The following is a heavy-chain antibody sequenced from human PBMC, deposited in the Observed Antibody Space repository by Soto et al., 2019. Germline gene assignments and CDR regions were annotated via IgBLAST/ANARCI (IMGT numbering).Heavy chain of an antibody. D-gene: IGHD3-10*01. CDR3: AREYYYGSGPWY. Sequence: GGSLRLSCAASGFTFSSYGMHWVRQAPGKGLEWVAVISYDGSNKYYAGSVKGRFTISRDNSKNTLYLQMNSLRPDDTAVYYCAREYYYGSGPWYWGQGTLVTVSS. CDR2: ISYDGSNK. J-gene: IGHJ4*02. CDR1: GFTFSSYG. V-gene: IGHV3-30*03.